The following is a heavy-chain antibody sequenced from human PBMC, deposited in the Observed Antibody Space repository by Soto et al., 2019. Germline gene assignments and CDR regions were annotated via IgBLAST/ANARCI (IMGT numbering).Heavy chain of an antibody. D-gene: IGHD6-13*01. CDR2: IYWDDAE. V-gene: IGHV2-5*02. Sequence: GPTLVNPTQTLTLTWTFSGFSLSTSGVGVGWIRQPPGEALEWLALIYWDDAERYSPSLKSRLTITKDTSKNQVFLTMTNMDPVDTATYYCAHSLTAAGTVDYWGQGTLVTVSS. CDR3: AHSLTAAGTVDY. CDR1: GFSLSTSGVG. J-gene: IGHJ4*01.